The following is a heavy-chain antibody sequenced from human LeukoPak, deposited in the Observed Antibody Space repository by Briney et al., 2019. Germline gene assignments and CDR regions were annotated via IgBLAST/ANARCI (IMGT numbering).Heavy chain of an antibody. Sequence: ASVKVSCKASGYTFTGYYMHWVRQAPGQGLEWMGWINPNSGGTNYAQKFQGRVTMTRDTSISTAYMELSRLRSDDTAVYYCARVGGSSSGYAFDIWGQGTMVTVSS. J-gene: IGHJ3*02. CDR3: ARVGGSSSGYAFDI. D-gene: IGHD3-22*01. V-gene: IGHV1-2*02. CDR2: INPNSGGT. CDR1: GYTFTGYY.